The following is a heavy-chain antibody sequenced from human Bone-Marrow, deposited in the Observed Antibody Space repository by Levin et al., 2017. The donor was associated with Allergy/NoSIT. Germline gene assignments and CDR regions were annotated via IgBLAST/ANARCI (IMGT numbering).Heavy chain of an antibody. CDR2: MHSSGYT. Sequence: SETLSLTCTVSGGSISNTDYYWSWIRQPPGRGLEWIVNMHSSGYTYYNPSLKSRVTVSQDASKNQFSLNLSSVTAADTAVYYCVSLFCSGGSCRFDPWGQGTPVTVSS. D-gene: IGHD2-15*01. CDR1: GGSISNTDYY. V-gene: IGHV4-30-4*01. J-gene: IGHJ5*02. CDR3: VSLFCSGGSCRFDP.